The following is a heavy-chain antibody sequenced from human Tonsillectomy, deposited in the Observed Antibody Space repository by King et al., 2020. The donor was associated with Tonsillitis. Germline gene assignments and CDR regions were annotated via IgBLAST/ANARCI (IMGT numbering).Heavy chain of an antibody. CDR3: AKLVGGSYADDAFDI. V-gene: IGHV3-30*18. D-gene: IGHD1-26*01. CDR2: ISYDGSNK. CDR1: GFTFSSYG. J-gene: IGHJ3*02. Sequence: VQLVESGGGVVQPGRSLRLSCAASGFTFSSYGMHWVRQAPGKGLEWVAVISYDGSNKYYADSVKGRFTISRDNSKNTLYLQMNSLRAEDTAVYYCAKLVGGSYADDAFDIWGQGTMVTVSS.